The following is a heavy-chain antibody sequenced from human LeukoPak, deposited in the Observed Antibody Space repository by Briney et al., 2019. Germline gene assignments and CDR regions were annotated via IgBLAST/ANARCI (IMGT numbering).Heavy chain of an antibody. CDR3: ARGIDYTVTTSYYFEY. CDR2: IWYDGSNT. D-gene: IGHD4-17*01. Sequence: GGSLRLSCAASGFTFSSYGMHWVRQAPGKGLEWVAGIWYDGSNTYYAESVKGRFNISRDNSKSTLSLQMNSLRAEDTAVYYCARGIDYTVTTSYYFEYWGQGTLVTVSS. J-gene: IGHJ4*02. CDR1: GFTFSSYG. V-gene: IGHV3-33*01.